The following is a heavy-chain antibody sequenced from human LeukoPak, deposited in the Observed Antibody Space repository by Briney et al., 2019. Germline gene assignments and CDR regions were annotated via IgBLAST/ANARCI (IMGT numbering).Heavy chain of an antibody. Sequence: SETLSLTCTVSGGPISSYYWSWIRQPPGKGLEWIGYIYNSGSTNYNPSLKSRVTISVDTSKNQFSLKLSSVTAADTAVYYCARGLTGEAGYWGQGTLVTVSS. V-gene: IGHV4-59*01. J-gene: IGHJ4*02. CDR3: ARGLTGEAGY. CDR2: IYNSGST. CDR1: GGPISSYY.